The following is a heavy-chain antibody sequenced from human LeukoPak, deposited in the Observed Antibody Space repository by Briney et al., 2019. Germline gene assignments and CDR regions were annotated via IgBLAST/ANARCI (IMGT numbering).Heavy chain of an antibody. Sequence: GGSLRLSCAASGFTFSSYRMNWVRQAPGKGLEWVSSISSSSTYIYYTDSVKGRFTISRDNAKNSLSLQMSSLRAEDTAVYYCARGYCSTTSCYEIDYWGQGTLVTVSS. CDR1: GFTFSSYR. CDR2: ISSSSTYI. V-gene: IGHV3-21*01. D-gene: IGHD2-2*01. CDR3: ARGYCSTTSCYEIDY. J-gene: IGHJ4*02.